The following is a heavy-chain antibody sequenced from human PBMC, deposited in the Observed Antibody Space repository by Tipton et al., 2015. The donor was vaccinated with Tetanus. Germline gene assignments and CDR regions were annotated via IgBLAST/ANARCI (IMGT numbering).Heavy chain of an antibody. D-gene: IGHD2-2*01. CDR2: MSYSGGA. J-gene: IGHJ3*01. V-gene: IGHV4-59*01. Sequence: LRLSCTVSGGSISPNYWSWIRQPPGKGLEWIGQMSYSGGANYNPSLKSRVAISMDTSKNQISLKLSSVTAADTAAYYCARRSYCSSSRCFDAFDLWGQGTMVTVSS. CDR3: ARRSYCSSSRCFDAFDL. CDR1: GGSISPNY.